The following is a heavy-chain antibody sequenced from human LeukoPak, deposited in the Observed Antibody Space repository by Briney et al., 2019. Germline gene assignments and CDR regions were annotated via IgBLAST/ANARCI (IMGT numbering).Heavy chain of an antibody. V-gene: IGHV3-30*02. CDR3: AKDYTPRYYDSSGYRGHWFDP. CDR1: GFTFSSYG. CDR2: IRYDGSNK. Sequence: GGSLRLSCAASGFTFSSYGMHWVRQAPGKGLEWVAFIRYDGSNKYYADSVKGRFTISRDNSKNTLYLQMNSLRAEDTAVYYCAKDYTPRYYDSSGYRGHWFDPWGQGTLVTVSS. J-gene: IGHJ5*02. D-gene: IGHD3-22*01.